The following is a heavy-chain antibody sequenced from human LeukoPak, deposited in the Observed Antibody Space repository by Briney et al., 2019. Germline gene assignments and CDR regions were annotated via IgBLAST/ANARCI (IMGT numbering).Heavy chain of an antibody. V-gene: IGHV3-74*01. J-gene: IGHJ4*02. D-gene: IGHD4-17*01. CDR2: IKSDGST. CDR1: GFTFSSYW. CDR3: AILTVTTAY. Sequence: GGSLRLSCAASGFTFSSYWMHWVRQTPGKGLVWVSRIKSDGSTIYADSVKGRFTISRDNSKNTLYLQMNSLRAEDTAVYYCAILTVTTAYWGQGTLVTVSS.